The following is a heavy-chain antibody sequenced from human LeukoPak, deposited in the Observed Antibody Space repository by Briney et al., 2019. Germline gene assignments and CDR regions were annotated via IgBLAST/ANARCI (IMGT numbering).Heavy chain of an antibody. V-gene: IGHV3-23*01. CDR1: GFTFSSYA. D-gene: IGHD3-22*01. Sequence: PGGSLRLSCAASGFTFSSYAMSWVRQAPGKGLEWVSAISGSGGSTYYADSVKGRFTISRDSSKNTLYLQMDSLRAEDTAVYYCAKVITMIVVVMDFDYWGQGTLVTVSS. CDR3: AKVITMIVVVMDFDY. J-gene: IGHJ4*02. CDR2: ISGSGGST.